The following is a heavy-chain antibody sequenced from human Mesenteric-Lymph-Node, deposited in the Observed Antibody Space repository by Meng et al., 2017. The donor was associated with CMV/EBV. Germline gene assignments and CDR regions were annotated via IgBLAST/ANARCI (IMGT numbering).Heavy chain of an antibody. CDR2: IRCDGSTK. J-gene: IGHJ4*02. CDR3: AKDYEDVVTTIGRGLVY. D-gene: IGHD5-12*01. CDR1: GFSLSNNN. Sequence: GGSLRLSCVVSGFSLSNNNMHWVRQAPGKGLEWVAFIRCDGSTKFYADSVKGRISISSDNSKNTVYLEMNSLRSEDTALYYCAKDYEDVVTTIGRGLVYWGQGTLVTVSS. V-gene: IGHV3-30*02.